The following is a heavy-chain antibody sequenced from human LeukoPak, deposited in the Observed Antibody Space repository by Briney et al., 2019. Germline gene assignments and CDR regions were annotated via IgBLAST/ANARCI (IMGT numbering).Heavy chain of an antibody. D-gene: IGHD1-26*01. CDR1: GYTFTSYD. CDR3: VSGGDRGATPGLDY. Sequence: ASVKVSCKASGYTFTSYDINWVRQATGQGLEWMGWMNPNSGNTGYAQKFQGRVTITRNTSISTAYMELSSLRSEDTAVYYCVSGGDRGATPGLDYWGQGTLVTVSS. CDR2: MNPNSGNT. V-gene: IGHV1-8*03. J-gene: IGHJ4*02.